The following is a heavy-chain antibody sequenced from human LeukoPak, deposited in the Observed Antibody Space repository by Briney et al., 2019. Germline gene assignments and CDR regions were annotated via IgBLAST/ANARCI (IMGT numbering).Heavy chain of an antibody. Sequence: ASVKVSCKASGYIFTDYHMHWVRQAPGQGLEWMGWINPNSGGTNYAQKFQGRVTMTRDTSISTAYMELSRLRSDDTAVYYCARGSIVGATFDYFDYWGQGTLVTVSS. V-gene: IGHV1-2*02. CDR2: INPNSGGT. CDR1: GYIFTDYH. J-gene: IGHJ4*02. D-gene: IGHD1-26*01. CDR3: ARGSIVGATFDYFDY.